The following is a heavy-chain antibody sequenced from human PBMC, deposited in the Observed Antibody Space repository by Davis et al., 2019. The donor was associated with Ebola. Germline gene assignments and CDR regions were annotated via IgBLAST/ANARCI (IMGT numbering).Heavy chain of an antibody. CDR2: MNPNSGGT. CDR1: GYTFTSYD. J-gene: IGHJ6*02. CDR3: ARVGVPAAYGMDV. Sequence: ASVKVSCKASGYTFTSYDINWVRQATGQGLEWMGWMNPNSGGTNYAQKFQGWVTMTRDTSISTAYMELSRLRSDDTAVYYCARVGVPAAYGMDVWGQGTTVTVSS. V-gene: IGHV1-2*04. D-gene: IGHD2-2*01.